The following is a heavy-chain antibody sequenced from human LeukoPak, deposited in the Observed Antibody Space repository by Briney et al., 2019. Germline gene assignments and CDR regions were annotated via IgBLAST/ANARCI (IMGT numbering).Heavy chain of an antibody. V-gene: IGHV4-39*02. CDR3: ATATVAAAGRGWFDP. J-gene: IGHJ5*02. Sequence: SETLSLTCTVSGVSISSSSYYWGWIRQPPGKGLEWIGSIYYSGSTHYNPSLKSRVTISVDTSKNHFSLQMISVTAADTAMYYCATATVAAAGRGWFDPWGQGALVTVSS. D-gene: IGHD6-13*01. CDR1: GVSISSSSYY. CDR2: IYYSGST.